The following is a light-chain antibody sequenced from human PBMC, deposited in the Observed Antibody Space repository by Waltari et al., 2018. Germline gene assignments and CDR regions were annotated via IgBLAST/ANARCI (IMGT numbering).Light chain of an antibody. Sequence: QLVLTQSPSASASLGASVKLTCTLSSGHSSYAIAWHQQQPEKGPRYLMKVNSDGSHKKGDGIPDSFAGSSSGTERYLTISSLQSEDEADYYCQTWGTGIQVFGGGTKLTVL. J-gene: IGLJ2*01. CDR2: VNSDGSH. CDR1: SGHSSYA. V-gene: IGLV4-69*01. CDR3: QTWGTGIQV.